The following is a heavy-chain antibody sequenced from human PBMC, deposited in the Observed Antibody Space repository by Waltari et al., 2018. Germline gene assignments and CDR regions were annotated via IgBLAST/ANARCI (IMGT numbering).Heavy chain of an antibody. CDR3: ARINYYDRLVAFDI. V-gene: IGHV4-34*01. CDR1: GGSFSGYY. CDR2: INHSGST. Sequence: VQLQQWGAGLLKPSETLSLTCAVYGGSFSGYYWSWIRQPPGKGLEWIGEINHSGSTNYNPSLKSRVTISVDTSKNQFSLKLSSVTAADTAVYYCARINYYDRLVAFDIWGQGTMVTVSS. J-gene: IGHJ3*02. D-gene: IGHD3-22*01.